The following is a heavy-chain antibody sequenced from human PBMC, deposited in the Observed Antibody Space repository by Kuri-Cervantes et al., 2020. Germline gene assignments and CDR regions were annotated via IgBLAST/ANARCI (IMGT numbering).Heavy chain of an antibody. CDR3: ARDAGYHYDRFDY. V-gene: IGHV3-64*01. CDR2: ISSNGGRT. D-gene: IGHD3-16*01. CDR1: GFTFSSYA. Sequence: GESLKISCAASGFTFSSYAMHWVRQAPGKGLEYVSAISSNGGRTYCANSVKGRFTISRDNAKNSLYLQMDSLRDEDTAVYYCARDAGYHYDRFDYWGQGTLVTVSS. J-gene: IGHJ4*02.